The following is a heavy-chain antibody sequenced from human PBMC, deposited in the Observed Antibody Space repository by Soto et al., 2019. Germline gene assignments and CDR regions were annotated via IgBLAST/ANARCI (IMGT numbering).Heavy chain of an antibody. V-gene: IGHV3-30-3*01. J-gene: IGHJ4*02. CDR3: ARERYDFWSGYSVQGRPVDY. CDR2: ISYDGSNK. Sequence: QVQLVESGGGVVQPGRSLRLSCAASGFTFSSYAMHWVRQAPGKGLEWVAVISYDGSNKYYADSVKGRFTISRDNSKNTLYLQMNSLRAEDTAVYYCARERYDFWSGYSVQGRPVDYWGQGTLVTVSS. CDR1: GFTFSSYA. D-gene: IGHD3-3*01.